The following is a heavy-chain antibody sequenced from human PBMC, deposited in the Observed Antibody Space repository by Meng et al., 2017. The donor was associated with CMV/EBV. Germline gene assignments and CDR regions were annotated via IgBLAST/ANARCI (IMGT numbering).Heavy chain of an antibody. CDR1: TSYG. D-gene: IGHD3-3*01. V-gene: IGHV1-46*01. J-gene: IGHJ5*02. CDR2: INPSGGST. Sequence: TSYGISWVRQAPGQGLEWMGIINPSGGSTSYAQKFQGRVTMTRDTSTSTVYMELSSLRSEDTAVYYCARESGIFGVVIISRSNWFDPWGQGTLVTVSS. CDR3: ARESGIFGVVIISRSNWFDP.